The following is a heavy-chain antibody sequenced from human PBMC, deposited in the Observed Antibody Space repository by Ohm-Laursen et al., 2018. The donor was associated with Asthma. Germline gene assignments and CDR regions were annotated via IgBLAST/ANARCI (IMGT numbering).Heavy chain of an antibody. D-gene: IGHD1-26*01. CDR3: ARIGPEWELPGREYSLHH. CDR2: ISTASSFI. J-gene: IGHJ1*01. V-gene: IGHV3-21*01. CDR1: GFTFDTYA. Sequence: SLRLSCSASGFTFDTYAMNWVRQIPGKGLEWVASISTASSFIYYADSVRGRFTTSRDNAKNSVYLQMNSLRAEDTALYYCARIGPEWELPGREYSLHHWGQGTQVTVSS.